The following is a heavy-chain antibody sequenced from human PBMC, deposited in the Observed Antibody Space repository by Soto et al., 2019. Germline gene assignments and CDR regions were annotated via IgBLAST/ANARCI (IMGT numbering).Heavy chain of an antibody. J-gene: IGHJ5*02. CDR1: GFTFSSYG. V-gene: IGHV3-33*01. D-gene: IGHD6-13*01. Sequence: GGSLRLSCAASGFTFSSYGMHWVRQAPGKGLEWVAVIWYDGSNKYYADSVKGRFTISRDNSKNTLYLQMNSLRAEDTAVYYCARDGSSSAPWFDPWGQGTLVTVSS. CDR3: ARDGSSSAPWFDP. CDR2: IWYDGSNK.